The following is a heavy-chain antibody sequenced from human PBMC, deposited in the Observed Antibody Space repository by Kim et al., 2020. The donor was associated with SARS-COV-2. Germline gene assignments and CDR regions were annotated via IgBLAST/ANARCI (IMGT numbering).Heavy chain of an antibody. J-gene: IGHJ4*02. CDR1: GYTLTELS. CDR2: FDPEDGET. Sequence: ASVKVSCKVSGYTLTELSMHWVRQAPGKGLEWMGGFDPEDGETIYAQKFQGRVTMTEDTSTDTAYMELSSLRSEDTAVYYCATGFPIFTMVRGVINGLIYWGQGTLVTVSS. D-gene: IGHD3-10*01. CDR3: ATGFPIFTMVRGVINGLIY. V-gene: IGHV1-24*01.